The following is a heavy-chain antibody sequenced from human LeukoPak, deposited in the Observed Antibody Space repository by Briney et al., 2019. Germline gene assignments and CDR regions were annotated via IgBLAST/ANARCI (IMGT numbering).Heavy chain of an antibody. CDR3: ARESAPGSSWSSYYYYGMDV. J-gene: IGHJ6*02. V-gene: IGHV4-61*08. Sequence: SETLSLTCTVSGGSISSGGYYWSWIRQPPGKGLEWIGYIYYSGSTNYNPSLNSRVTISVDTSKNQFSLKLSSVTAADTAVYYCARESAPGSSWSSYYYYGMDVWGQGTTVTVSS. CDR2: IYYSGST. CDR1: GGSISSGGYY. D-gene: IGHD6-13*01.